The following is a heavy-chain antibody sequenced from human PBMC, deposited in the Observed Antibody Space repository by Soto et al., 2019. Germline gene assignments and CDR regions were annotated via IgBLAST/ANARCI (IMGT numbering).Heavy chain of an antibody. V-gene: IGHV1-69*13. J-gene: IGHJ5*02. CDR3: ARGSLMGGSYNWFDP. D-gene: IGHD2-8*01. CDR1: GGTFSSYA. Sequence: SVKVSCKASGGTFSSYAISWVRQAPGQGLEWMGGIIPIFGTANYAQKFQGRVTITADESTSTAYMELSSLRSEDTALYYCARGSLMGGSYNWFDPWGQGTLVTVSS. CDR2: IIPIFGTA.